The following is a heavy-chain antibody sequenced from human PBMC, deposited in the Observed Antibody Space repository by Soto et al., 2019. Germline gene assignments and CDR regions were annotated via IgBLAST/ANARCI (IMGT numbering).Heavy chain of an antibody. CDR2: IYYSGST. J-gene: IGHJ4*02. Sequence: SETLSLTCTVSGDSMSNYYWSWIRQPPGKGLEWIGYIYYSGSTNYNPSLKGRVTVSLDTSKNMLSLNLSSVTAADTAVYYCARSHSYGPFDVWGQGTLVTVSS. CDR3: ARSHSYGPFDV. D-gene: IGHD5-18*01. CDR1: GDSMSNYY. V-gene: IGHV4-59*01.